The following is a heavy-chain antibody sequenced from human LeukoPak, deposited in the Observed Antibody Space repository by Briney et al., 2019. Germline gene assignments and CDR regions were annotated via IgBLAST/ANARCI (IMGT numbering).Heavy chain of an antibody. CDR1: GSPFSNYW. D-gene: IGHD3-9*01. CDR2: IYTGGSNT. V-gene: IGHV5-51*01. J-gene: IGHJ3*02. CDR3: ARRGSLTSDAVDI. Sequence: GASLQISCHDSGSPFSNYWVGWVRPLAGKGLEWMGIIYTGGSNTRYSPSFEGQVLISADKSISTVYLHWGSLKASDTAMYFCARRGSLTSDAVDIWGQGTLVSV.